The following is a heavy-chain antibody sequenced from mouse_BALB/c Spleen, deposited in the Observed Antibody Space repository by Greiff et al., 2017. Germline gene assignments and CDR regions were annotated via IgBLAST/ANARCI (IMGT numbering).Heavy chain of an antibody. J-gene: IGHJ2*01. CDR3: ARCLTEYYFDY. CDR2: ILPGSGST. V-gene: IGHV1-9*01. D-gene: IGHD4-1*01. Sequence: QVQLQQSGAELMKPGASVKISCKATGYTFSSYWIEWVKQRPGHGLEWIGEILPGSGSTNYNEKFKGKATFTADTSSNTAYMQLSSLTSEDSAVYYCARCLTEYYFDYWGQGTTLTVSS. CDR1: GYTFSSYW.